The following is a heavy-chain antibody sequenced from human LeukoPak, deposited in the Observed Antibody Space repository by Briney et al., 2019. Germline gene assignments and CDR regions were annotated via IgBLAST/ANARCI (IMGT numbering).Heavy chain of an antibody. V-gene: IGHV4-59*01. CDR3: ARARGYSGYHSDY. D-gene: IGHD5-12*01. CDR2: IYYSGST. Sequence: SETLSLTCTVSGGSISSYYWSWIRQPPGKGLEWIGYIYYSGSTNYNPSLKSRVTISVDTSKNQFSLKLSSVTAADTAVYYCARARGYSGYHSDYWGQGTLVTVSS. CDR1: GGSISSYY. J-gene: IGHJ4*02.